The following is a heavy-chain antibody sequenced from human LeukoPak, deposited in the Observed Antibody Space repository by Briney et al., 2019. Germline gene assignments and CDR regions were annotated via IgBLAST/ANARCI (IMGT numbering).Heavy chain of an antibody. CDR3: ARDQTEPESYYYYGMDV. V-gene: IGHV3-53*01. Sequence: PGGSLRLSCAASGFTVSGNYMSWVRQTPGKGLEWVSVIYSGSGTNYADSVKGRFTISRDSSKNTLYLQMNSLRAEDTAVYYCARDQTEPESYYYYGMDVWGQGTTVTVSS. CDR2: IYSGSGT. J-gene: IGHJ6*02. D-gene: IGHD1-26*01. CDR1: GFTVSGNY.